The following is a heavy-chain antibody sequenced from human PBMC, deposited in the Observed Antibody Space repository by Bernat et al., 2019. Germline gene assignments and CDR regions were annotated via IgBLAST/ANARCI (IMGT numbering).Heavy chain of an antibody. CDR3: ARDRYSFYY. CDR1: GFTFSSSW. CDR2: IKQDGSEK. Sequence: EVQLVESGGGLVQPGGSLRLSCAASGFTFSSSWMTWVRQAPGKGLEWVANIKQDGSEKYYVDSVKGRFTISRDNAKNSLYLQMNGLRAEDTAVYYCARDRYSFYYWGQGTLVTVSS. V-gene: IGHV3-7*01. J-gene: IGHJ4*02.